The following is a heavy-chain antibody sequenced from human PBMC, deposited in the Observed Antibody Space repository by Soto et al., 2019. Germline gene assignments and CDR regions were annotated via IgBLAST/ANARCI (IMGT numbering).Heavy chain of an antibody. CDR3: ARDRGVVVPAAMSPDAFDI. D-gene: IGHD2-2*01. J-gene: IGHJ3*02. V-gene: IGHV4-31*03. CDR1: GGSISSGGYY. Sequence: PSETLSLTCTVSGGSISSGGYYWSWIRQHPGKGLEWIGYIYYSGSIYYNPSLKSRVTISVDTSKNQFSLKLSSVTAADTAVYYCARDRGVVVPAAMSPDAFDIWGQGTMVTVSS. CDR2: IYYSGSI.